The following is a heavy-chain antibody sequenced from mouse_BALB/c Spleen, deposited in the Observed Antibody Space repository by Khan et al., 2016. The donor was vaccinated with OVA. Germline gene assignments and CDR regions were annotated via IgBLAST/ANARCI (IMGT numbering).Heavy chain of an antibody. CDR2: IYPGTDNT. J-gene: IGHJ2*01. CDR3: AREEPLYYFDY. V-gene: IGHV1-76*01. D-gene: IGHD6-1*01. Sequence: VQLVESGAELMRPGASVKPSCKTSGYIFTSYWIHWVKQRSGRGLEWIARIYPGTDNTYYNEKFKDKATLTADKSSTTAYMQLSSLKSEDSAVYFCAREEPLYYFDYWGQGTTLTVSS. CDR1: GYIFTSYW.